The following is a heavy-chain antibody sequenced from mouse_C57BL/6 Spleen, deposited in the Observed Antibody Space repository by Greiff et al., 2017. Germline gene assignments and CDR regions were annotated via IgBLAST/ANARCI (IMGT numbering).Heavy chain of an antibody. D-gene: IGHD1-1*01. CDR3: ARWGSYWYFDV. CDR2: IYPGDGDT. CDR1: GYAFSSYW. J-gene: IGHJ1*03. Sequence: VQLQQSGAELVKPGASVKISCKASGYAFSSYWMNWVTQRPGKGLEWIGQIYPGDGDTNSNGKFKGKATLTAYKSSSTAYMQLSSLTSEDSAVYFCARWGSYWYFDVWGTGTTVTVSS. V-gene: IGHV1-80*01.